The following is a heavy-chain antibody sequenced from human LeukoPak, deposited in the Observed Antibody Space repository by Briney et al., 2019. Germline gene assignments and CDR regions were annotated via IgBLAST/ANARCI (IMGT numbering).Heavy chain of an antibody. D-gene: IGHD4/OR15-4a*01. Sequence: ASVKVSCKASGYTFTSYGISWVRQAPGQGLEWMGWISAYNGNTNYAQKLQGRVTMTTDTSTSTAYMELRSLRSEDTAVYYCARALTNYYYYGMDVWGQGTTVTVSS. V-gene: IGHV1-18*01. J-gene: IGHJ6*02. CDR3: ARALTNYYYYGMDV. CDR1: GYTFTSYG. CDR2: ISAYNGNT.